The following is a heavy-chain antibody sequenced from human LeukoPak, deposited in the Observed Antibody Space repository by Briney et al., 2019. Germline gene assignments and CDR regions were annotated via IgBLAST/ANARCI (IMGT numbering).Heavy chain of an antibody. V-gene: IGHV3-7*01. CDR2: IKPDGSEE. J-gene: IGHJ1*01. CDR1: GFSFSVYW. CDR3: AKGPTFQH. Sequence: GGSLRLSCAASGFSFSVYWMSWVRQAPGRGLEWVANIKPDGSEENYGDSVKGRFTISRDNSKNTLYLQMNSLRAEDTAVYYCAKGPTFQHWGQGTLVTVSS.